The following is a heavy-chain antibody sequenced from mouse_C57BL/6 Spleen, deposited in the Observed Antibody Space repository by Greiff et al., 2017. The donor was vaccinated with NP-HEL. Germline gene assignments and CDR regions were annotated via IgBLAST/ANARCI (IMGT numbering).Heavy chain of an antibody. CDR1: GYTFTSYW. CDR3: GRWGNDPYWYVDV. Sequence: VQLQQPGTELVKPGASVKLSCKASGYTFTSYWMHWVKQRPGQGLEWIGNINPSNGGTNYNEKFKSKATLTVDISSSTAYMQLSSLTSEGSAVYYWGRWGNDPYWYVDVWGTGTTVTVSS. CDR2: INPSNGGT. V-gene: IGHV1-53*01. D-gene: IGHD2-2*01. J-gene: IGHJ1*03.